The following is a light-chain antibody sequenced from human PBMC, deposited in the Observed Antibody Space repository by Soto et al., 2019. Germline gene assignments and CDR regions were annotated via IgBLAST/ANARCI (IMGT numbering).Light chain of an antibody. CDR2: GGC. CDR3: QQYGSSPRYT. CDR1: QSVSSSY. V-gene: IGKV3-20*01. J-gene: IGKJ2*01. Sequence: EIVLTQSPGTLSLSPGERATLSCRASQSVSSSYLAWYQQKPGQAPRLLIYGGCSRATGIPVRFSGSGSGTDFTLTISRLEPEDFAVYYCQQYGSSPRYTFGQGTKLEIK.